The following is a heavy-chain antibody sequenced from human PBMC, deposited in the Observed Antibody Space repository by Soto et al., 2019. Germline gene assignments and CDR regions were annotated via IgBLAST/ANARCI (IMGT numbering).Heavy chain of an antibody. V-gene: IGHV3-15*01. Sequence: GGSLRLSCAASGFTVSSAWMSWVRQAPGKGLEWVARIKSEADGGTTDYAAPVKGGFTISRDDSKNILDLQMNSLKTEDTAVYYCTTDRRITLAQFDYWGQGALVTVSS. CDR3: TTDRRITLAQFDY. CDR1: GFTVSSAW. D-gene: IGHD1-20*01. CDR2: IKSEADGGTT. J-gene: IGHJ4*02.